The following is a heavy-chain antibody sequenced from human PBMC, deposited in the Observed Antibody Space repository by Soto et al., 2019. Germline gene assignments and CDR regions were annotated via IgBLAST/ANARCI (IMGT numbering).Heavy chain of an antibody. D-gene: IGHD2-21*02. V-gene: IGHV4-59*01. CDR2: IYYSGST. CDR1: GGSICIYV. CDR3: ARDLSGDHRRWNWFDP. Sequence: SGSMAITRAVSGGSICIYVWAGIRKHPGNGLEGIGYIYYSGSTNYNPSLKSRFTISVDTSKNQFSLKLSSVTAADTAVYYCARDLSGDHRRWNWFDPWGQGTLVTVSS. J-gene: IGHJ5*02.